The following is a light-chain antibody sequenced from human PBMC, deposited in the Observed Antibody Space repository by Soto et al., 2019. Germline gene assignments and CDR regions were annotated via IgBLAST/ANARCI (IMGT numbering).Light chain of an antibody. J-gene: IGKJ1*01. CDR2: GAS. Sequence: EIVLTQSPGTLSLSPGDRATLSCRASQSVSSNYLAWYQQKPGQAPRLLIYGASIRATGIPYRFSGSGSGTDFTLTIRRLEPEDFAVYFCHQYGSSPRTFGQGTKVEIK. CDR1: QSVSSNY. V-gene: IGKV3-20*01. CDR3: HQYGSSPRT.